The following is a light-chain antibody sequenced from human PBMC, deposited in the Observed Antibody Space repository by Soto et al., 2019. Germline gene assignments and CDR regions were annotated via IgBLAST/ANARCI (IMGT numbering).Light chain of an antibody. CDR3: NSYAGSNNWV. CDR1: SSDVGGYNY. V-gene: IGLV2-8*01. J-gene: IGLJ3*02. Sequence: QSVLTQPASVSGSPGQSITISCTGTSSDVGGYNYVSWYQQHPGKAPKLMIYEVSKRPSGVPDRFSGSKSGNTASLTVSGLQAEDEADYYCNSYAGSNNWVCGGGTKLTVL. CDR2: EVS.